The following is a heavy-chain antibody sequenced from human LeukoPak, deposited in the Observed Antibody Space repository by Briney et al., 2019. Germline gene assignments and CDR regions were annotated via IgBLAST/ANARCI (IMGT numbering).Heavy chain of an antibody. D-gene: IGHD5-18*01. CDR1: GGSISTSYYY. Sequence: PSETLSLTCTVSGGSISTSYYYWGWIRQPPGKGLEWIGNIHNSESTYYNPSPKSRVTISVDTSKDQFSLKLSSVTAADTAVYYCARQVTFGYAYAYYFDYWGQGSLVTVSS. CDR3: ARQVTFGYAYAYYFDY. V-gene: IGHV4-39*01. J-gene: IGHJ4*02. CDR2: IHNSEST.